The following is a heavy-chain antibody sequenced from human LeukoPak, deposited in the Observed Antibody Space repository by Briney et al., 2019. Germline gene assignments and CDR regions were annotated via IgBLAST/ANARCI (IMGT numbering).Heavy chain of an antibody. CDR2: IYHSGST. CDR3: ARGEGATINDAFDI. Sequence: SETLSLTCTVSGGSISSGDYFWTWIRQPPGKGLEWIGYIYHSGSTYYNPSLKSRVTISVDRSKNQFSLKLSSVTAADTAVYYCARGEGATINDAFDIWGQGTMVTVSS. D-gene: IGHD1-26*01. J-gene: IGHJ3*02. CDR1: GGSISSGDYF. V-gene: IGHV4-30-2*01.